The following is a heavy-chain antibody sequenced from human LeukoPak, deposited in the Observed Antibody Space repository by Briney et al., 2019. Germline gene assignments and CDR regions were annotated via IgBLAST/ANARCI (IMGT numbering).Heavy chain of an antibody. Sequence: ASVKVSCKVSGYTLSDLSMQWMRQAPGKGLEWMGGFDPEEGETIYAQNFQGRVTMTEDTSTDTAYMELSSLRSDDTAVYYCATGPAYTRGWFDFFLDCWGQGTLVIVSS. CDR2: FDPEEGET. CDR1: GYTLSDLS. CDR3: ATGPAYTRGWFDFFLDC. V-gene: IGHV1-24*01. J-gene: IGHJ4*02. D-gene: IGHD6-19*01.